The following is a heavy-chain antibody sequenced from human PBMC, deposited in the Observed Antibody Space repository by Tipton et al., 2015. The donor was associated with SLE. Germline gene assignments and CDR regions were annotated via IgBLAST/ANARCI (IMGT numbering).Heavy chain of an antibody. J-gene: IGHJ4*02. CDR2: ISSSSSYI. CDR1: GFTFSSYS. V-gene: IGHV3-21*01. CDR3: ARAQDEAALYYFDY. Sequence: GSLRLSCAASGFTFSSYSMNWVRQAPGKGLEWVSSISSSSSYIYYADSVKGRFTISRDSAKNSLYLQMNSLRAEDTAVYYCARAQDEAALYYFDYWGQGTLVTVSS. D-gene: IGHD6-13*01.